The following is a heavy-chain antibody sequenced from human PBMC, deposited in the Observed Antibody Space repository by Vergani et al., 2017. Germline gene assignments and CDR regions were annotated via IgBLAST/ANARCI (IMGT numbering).Heavy chain of an antibody. CDR1: GGTFSSFA. J-gene: IGHJ4*02. CDR2: IIPVFGML. CDR3: AIRNIPRYHFDS. Sequence: QVQLVQSGAEVKKPGASVKVSCKASGGTFSSFAISWVRQAPGQGLEWIGRIIPVFGMLNHGQRFEGRVTISADEATSTAYMELTDLRSDDTAVYYCAIRNIPRYHFDSWGQGTLVTVSS. D-gene: IGHD2-21*01. V-gene: IGHV1-69*18.